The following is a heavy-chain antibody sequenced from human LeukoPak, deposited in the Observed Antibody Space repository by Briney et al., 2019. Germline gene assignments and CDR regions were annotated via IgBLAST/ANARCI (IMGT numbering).Heavy chain of an antibody. J-gene: IGHJ6*03. CDR3: ASCGGDCYGAGSYYYYMDV. CDR2: VIPIFGTA. D-gene: IGHD2-21*01. Sequence: ASVKVSCKASGGTFSSYAISWVRQAPGQGLEWTGGVIPIFGTANYAQKFQGRVTITADESTSTAYMELSSLRSEDTAVYYCASCGGDCYGAGSYYYYMDVWGKGTTVTVSS. CDR1: GGTFSSYA. V-gene: IGHV1-69*01.